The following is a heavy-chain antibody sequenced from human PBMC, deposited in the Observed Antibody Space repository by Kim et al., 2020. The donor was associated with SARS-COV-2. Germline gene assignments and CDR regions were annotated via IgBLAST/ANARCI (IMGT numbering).Heavy chain of an antibody. CDR2: IHQRGST. J-gene: IGHJ4*02. CDR1: VGSFSNYY. D-gene: IGHD3-16*02. Sequence: SETLSLTCAVSVGSFSNYYWSWIRQPPGKGLEWIGHIHQRGSTDYNPSLKSRVKISIDTSKNHFSLNLTSLTAADTAVYYCTRTSYRSLDYWGQGTLVT. CDR3: TRTSYRSLDY. V-gene: IGHV4-34*01.